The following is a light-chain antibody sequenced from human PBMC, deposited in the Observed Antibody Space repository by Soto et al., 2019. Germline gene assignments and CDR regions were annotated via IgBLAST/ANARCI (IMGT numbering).Light chain of an antibody. J-gene: IGKJ1*01. CDR3: QHYYSTPPT. Sequence: DIVMTQSPDSLAVSLGERATINCKSSQSVLYSSNNKNYLAWYQQKPGQPPKLLISWASIRESGVPDRFSGSGSGTDFTLALSILQAEDVAVYYCQHYYSTPPTFGQGTKVEI. CDR2: WAS. V-gene: IGKV4-1*01. CDR1: QSVLYSSNNKNY.